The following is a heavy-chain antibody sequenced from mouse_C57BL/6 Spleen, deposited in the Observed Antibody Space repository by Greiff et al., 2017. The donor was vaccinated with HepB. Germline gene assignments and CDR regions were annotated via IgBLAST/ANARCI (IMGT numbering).Heavy chain of an antibody. Sequence: VQLQQPGAELVKPGASVKLSCKASGYTFTSYWMHWVKQRPGQGLEWIGMIHPNSGSTNYNEKFKSKATLTVDKSSSTAYMQLSSLTSEASAVYYCARSDYGSSYDFDYWGQGTTLTVSS. V-gene: IGHV1-64*01. CDR2: IHPNSGST. D-gene: IGHD1-1*01. J-gene: IGHJ2*01. CDR1: GYTFTSYW. CDR3: ARSDYGSSYDFDY.